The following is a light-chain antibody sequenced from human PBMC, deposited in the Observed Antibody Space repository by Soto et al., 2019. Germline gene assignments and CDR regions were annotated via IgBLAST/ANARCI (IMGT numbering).Light chain of an antibody. Sequence: EIVLTQGPGTLSLSPGERANLACRASQSVSSSSVAWYQQKPGKAPRLLVYGASSRATGSPDRFSGSGAGTDFTLTSSRLEPEDFAVYYCQQYGSSPPTFGQGTKVEIK. CDR3: QQYGSSPPT. V-gene: IGKV3-20*01. J-gene: IGKJ1*01. CDR2: GAS. CDR1: QSVSSSS.